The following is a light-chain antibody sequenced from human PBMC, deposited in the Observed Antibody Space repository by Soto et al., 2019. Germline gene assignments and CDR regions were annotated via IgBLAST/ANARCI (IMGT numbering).Light chain of an antibody. J-gene: IGKJ5*01. V-gene: IGKV3-15*01. CDR3: QQYSNWPPFT. Sequence: IVLTQSPGTLSLSPGERATLSCRASQSVSSKLAWYQQRPGQAPRLLIYDTSTRATGIPARFSGSGSGTEFTLTISSLQSEDFAVYYCQQYSNWPPFTFGPGTRLEIK. CDR2: DTS. CDR1: QSVSSK.